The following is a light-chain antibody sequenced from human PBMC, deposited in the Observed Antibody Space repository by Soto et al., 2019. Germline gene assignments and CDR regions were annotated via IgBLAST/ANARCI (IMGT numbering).Light chain of an antibody. V-gene: IGLV2-14*01. CDR3: CSYTGLSTVV. J-gene: IGLJ2*01. CDR1: SSDVGGYNH. Sequence: QSALTQPASVSGSPGQSITISCTGTSSDVGGYNHVSWYQHSPGKAPKLILFAVSDRPSGVSHRFSGSKSGNTASLTISGLTDEDEADYSCCSYTGLSTVVFGGGTKLTVL. CDR2: AVS.